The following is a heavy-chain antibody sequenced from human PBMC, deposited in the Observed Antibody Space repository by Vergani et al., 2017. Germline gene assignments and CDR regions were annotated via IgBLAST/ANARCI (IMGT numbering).Heavy chain of an antibody. CDR1: GYTFTSYY. D-gene: IGHD3-16*01. Sequence: QVQLVQSGAEVKKPGASVKVSCKASGYTFTSYYMHWVRQAPGQGLEWMGIINPSGGSTSYAQKLQGRVTMTRDTSTSTVYMELSSLRSEDTAVYYCARELRLGELVDYWGQGTLVTVSS. V-gene: IGHV1-46*01. CDR3: ARELRLGELVDY. CDR2: INPSGGST. J-gene: IGHJ4*02.